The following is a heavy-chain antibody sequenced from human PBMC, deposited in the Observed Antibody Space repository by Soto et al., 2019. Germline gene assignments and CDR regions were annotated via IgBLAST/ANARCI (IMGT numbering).Heavy chain of an antibody. CDR2: IIPIFGTA. CDR1: GGTFSSYA. Sequence: ASVKVSCKASGGTFSSYAISWVRQAPGQGLEWMGGIIPIFGTANYAQKFQGRVTITADESTSTAYMELSSLRSEDTAVYYCASSYCGGDCYPDYFDYWGQRTLVTVSS. D-gene: IGHD2-21*02. V-gene: IGHV1-69*13. J-gene: IGHJ4*02. CDR3: ASSYCGGDCYPDYFDY.